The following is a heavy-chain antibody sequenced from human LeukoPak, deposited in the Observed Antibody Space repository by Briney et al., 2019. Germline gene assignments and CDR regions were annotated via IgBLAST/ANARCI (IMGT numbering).Heavy chain of an antibody. V-gene: IGHV3-53*01. D-gene: IGHD2-15*01. Sequence: GGSLRLSCAASGFTASSNYMSWVRQAPGKGLEWVSVIYSGGSTYYADSVKGRFTISRDNSKNTLYLQMNSLRAEDTAVYYCAKSQSGSCSGGSCSCDYWGQGTLVTVSS. J-gene: IGHJ4*02. CDR1: GFTASSNY. CDR3: AKSQSGSCSGGSCSCDY. CDR2: IYSGGST.